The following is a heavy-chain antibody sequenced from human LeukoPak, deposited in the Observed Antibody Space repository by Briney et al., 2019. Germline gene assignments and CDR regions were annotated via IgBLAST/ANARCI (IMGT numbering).Heavy chain of an antibody. CDR1: GYTFTSYY. J-gene: IGHJ3*02. CDR2: INPSGGST. D-gene: IGHD2-21*01. V-gene: IGHV1-46*01. Sequence: ASMKVSCKASGYTFTSYYMHWVRQAPGQGLEWMGIINPSGGSTIYAQKFQGRVTMTEDTSTDTAYMELSSLRSEDTAVYYCATADCSDAFDIWGQGTMVTVSS. CDR3: ATADCSDAFDI.